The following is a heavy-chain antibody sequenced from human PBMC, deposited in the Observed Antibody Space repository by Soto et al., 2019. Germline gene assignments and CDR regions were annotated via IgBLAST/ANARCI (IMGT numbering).Heavy chain of an antibody. D-gene: IGHD1-26*01. CDR1: GYTFANYY. CDR3: AREHESYTGSDKAYDI. Sequence: GASVKTSCKASGYTFANYYIHWVRQAPGQGLEWVGLINPSGDGTRYAQRFQGRVTMTRYTSTSTVYMEIRSLTSEDTAVYYCAREHESYTGSDKAYDIWGQGTMVTVSS. CDR2: INPSGDGT. J-gene: IGHJ3*02. V-gene: IGHV1-46*01.